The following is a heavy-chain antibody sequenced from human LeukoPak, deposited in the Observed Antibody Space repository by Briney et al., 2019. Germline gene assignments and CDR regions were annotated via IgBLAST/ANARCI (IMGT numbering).Heavy chain of an antibody. J-gene: IGHJ4*02. V-gene: IGHV3-53*01. CDR2: IYSAGST. Sequence: PGGSLRLSCAASGFTFSTYAMHWVRQAPGKGLEWVSVIYSAGSTYYADSVRGRFTISRDNSKNALYLQMNSLRAEDTAVYYCARDHPYYHDNWGQGTLVTVSS. CDR3: ARDHPYYHDN. CDR1: GFTFSTYA. D-gene: IGHD3-22*01.